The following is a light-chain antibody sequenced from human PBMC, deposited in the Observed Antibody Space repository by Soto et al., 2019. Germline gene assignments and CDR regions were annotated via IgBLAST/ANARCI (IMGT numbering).Light chain of an antibody. CDR3: QHYNSYSEA. Sequence: DLQMTQSPSSLSASVGDRVTITCRASQSISSYLNWYQQRPGKAPKLLIFTVSTLQGGVPSRFSGSGSGTDFTLTISSLQPEDFATYYCQHYNSYSEAFGQGTKVELK. V-gene: IGKV1-39*01. CDR1: QSISSY. J-gene: IGKJ1*01. CDR2: TVS.